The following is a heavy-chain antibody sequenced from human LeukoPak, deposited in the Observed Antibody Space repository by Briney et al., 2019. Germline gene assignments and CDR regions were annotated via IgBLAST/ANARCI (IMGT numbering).Heavy chain of an antibody. CDR1: GGSISSGSYY. D-gene: IGHD6-13*01. Sequence: SETLSLTCTVSGGSISSGSYYWSWIRQPPGKGLEWIGYIYHSGSSNHNPSLKSRVTISVDTSKKQFSLKLSSVTAADTAVYYCARHGGRAAAGWGDNWFDPWGQGTLVTVSS. CDR3: ARHGGRAAAGWGDNWFDP. J-gene: IGHJ5*02. V-gene: IGHV4-61*01. CDR2: IYHSGSS.